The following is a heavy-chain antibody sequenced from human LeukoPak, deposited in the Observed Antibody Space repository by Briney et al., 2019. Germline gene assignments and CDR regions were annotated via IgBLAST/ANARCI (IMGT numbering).Heavy chain of an antibody. Sequence: GGSLRLSCAASGFTFSNYVIHWVRQTPCKGLEWVAFIRHDGSSKLYADSVKGRFTISRDNSKNEMYLQMDSLRDEDTAVYYCAKGYLGLCTGGTCFHFDYWGQGTLVTVSS. CDR2: IRHDGSSK. V-gene: IGHV3-30*02. J-gene: IGHJ4*02. D-gene: IGHD2-15*01. CDR1: GFTFSNYV. CDR3: AKGYLGLCTGGTCFHFDY.